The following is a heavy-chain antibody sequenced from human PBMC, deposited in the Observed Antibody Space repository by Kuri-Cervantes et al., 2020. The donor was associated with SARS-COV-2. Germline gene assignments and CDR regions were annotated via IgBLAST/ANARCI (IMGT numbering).Heavy chain of an antibody. D-gene: IGHD5-24*01. CDR1: GGTFSSYA. Sequence: SVKVSCKASGGTFSSYAISWVRQAPGQGLEWMGGIIPIFGTANYAQKFQGRVTITADESTSTAYMVLSSLRSEDTAVYYCVSRAVEGVDYWGQGTLVTVSS. J-gene: IGHJ4*02. CDR2: IIPIFGTA. CDR3: VSRAVEGVDY. V-gene: IGHV1-69*13.